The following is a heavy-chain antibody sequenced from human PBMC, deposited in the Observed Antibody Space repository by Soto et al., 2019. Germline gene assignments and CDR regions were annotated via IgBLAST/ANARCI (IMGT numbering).Heavy chain of an antibody. CDR2: TYYRSKWYS. CDR1: GDSVSSNDAA. J-gene: IGHJ4*02. Sequence: SQTLSLTCAISGDSVSSNDAAWSWIRQSPSRGLEWLGRTYYRSKWYSEYAVSVKSRIIISAYTSKNQFSLQLKSVTPEDTAMYYCARRITTTATGLDSWGQGILVTVSS. V-gene: IGHV6-1*01. CDR3: ARRITTTATGLDS. D-gene: IGHD1-1*01.